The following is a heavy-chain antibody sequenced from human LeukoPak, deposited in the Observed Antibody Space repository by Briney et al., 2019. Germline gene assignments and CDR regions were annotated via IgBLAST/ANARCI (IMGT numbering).Heavy chain of an antibody. CDR1: GFSLTTSGVG. CDR2: IYWDDDK. Sequence: SGPTLVNPTQTLTLTCTFSGFSLTTSGVGVGWIRQPPRKALEWLALIYWDDDKRYSPSLRSRLSITKDTSKNQVVLTMTNMDPVDTATYYCTHSGNRYGHRGIDYWGQGTLVTVSS. J-gene: IGHJ4*02. D-gene: IGHD5-18*01. V-gene: IGHV2-5*02. CDR3: THSGNRYGHRGIDY.